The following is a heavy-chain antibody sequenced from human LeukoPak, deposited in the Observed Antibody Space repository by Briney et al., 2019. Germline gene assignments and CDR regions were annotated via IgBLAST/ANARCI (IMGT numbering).Heavy chain of an antibody. CDR1: GGSINTYY. J-gene: IGHJ3*02. V-gene: IGHV4-59*01. D-gene: IGHD6-19*01. CDR2: IYYSVST. Sequence: SETLSLTCTVSGGSINTYYWSWIRQPPGKGLEYIGYIYYSVSTNYNPSLKSRVTISVDTSKNQFSLKLSSLTAADTAVYYCARRLSSGSYSGAFDIWGQGTMVTVSS. CDR3: ARRLSSGSYSGAFDI.